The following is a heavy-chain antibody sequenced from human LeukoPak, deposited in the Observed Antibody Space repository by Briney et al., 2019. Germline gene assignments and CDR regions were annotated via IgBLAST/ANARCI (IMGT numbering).Heavy chain of an antibody. J-gene: IGHJ6*02. V-gene: IGHV1-8*01. D-gene: IGHD3-10*01. CDR1: GYTFTSYD. CDR3: ARATHYGSGSPHYYYYYGMDV. Sequence: GASVKVSCKASGYTFTSYDINWVRQATGQGLEWMGWMNPNSGNTGYAQKFQGRVTMTRNTSISTAYVELSSLRSEDTAVYYCARATHYGSGSPHYYYYYGMDVWGQGTTVTVSS. CDR2: MNPNSGNT.